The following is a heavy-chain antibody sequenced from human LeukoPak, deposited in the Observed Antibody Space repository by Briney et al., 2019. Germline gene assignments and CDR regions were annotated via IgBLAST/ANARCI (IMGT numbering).Heavy chain of an antibody. V-gene: IGHV4-59*01. CDR3: ARSTRYYYDSSVGWYFDL. D-gene: IGHD3-22*01. CDR2: IYYSGST. J-gene: IGHJ2*01. CDR1: GGSFSGYY. Sequence: SETLSLTCAVYGGSFSGYYWSWIRQPPGKGLEWIGYIYYSGSTNYNPSLKSRVTISVDTSKNQFSLKLSSVTAADTAVYYCARSTRYYYDSSVGWYFDLWGRGALVTVSS.